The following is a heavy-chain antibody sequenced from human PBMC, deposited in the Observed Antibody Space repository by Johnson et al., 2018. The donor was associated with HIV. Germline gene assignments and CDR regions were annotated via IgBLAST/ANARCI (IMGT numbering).Heavy chain of an antibody. CDR2: SYSGGST. CDR3: ASRQYFSSFDI. V-gene: IGHV3-66*01. CDR1: GFTFSSYD. Sequence: VQLVESGGGLVQPGVSLRLSCAASGFTFSSYDMHWVRQPPGKGLEWVSLSYSGGSTYYADSVKGRFPFFRDNSKNTLYLQMNSLRAEDTAVYYCASRQYFSSFDIWGQGTMVTVSS. J-gene: IGHJ3*02. D-gene: IGHD3-3*01.